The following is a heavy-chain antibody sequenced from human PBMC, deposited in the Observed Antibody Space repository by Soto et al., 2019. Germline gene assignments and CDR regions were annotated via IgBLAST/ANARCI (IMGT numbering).Heavy chain of an antibody. Sequence: SVKVSCKTSGGTFSSYAISWVRQDPGQGLEWMGGIIPIFGTANYAQKFQGRVTITADESTSTAYMELSSLRSEDTAVYYCANAIPPGGYGMDVWGQGTTVTVSS. CDR2: IIPIFGTA. D-gene: IGHD2-21*01. CDR3: ANAIPPGGYGMDV. J-gene: IGHJ6*02. CDR1: GGTFSSYA. V-gene: IGHV1-69*13.